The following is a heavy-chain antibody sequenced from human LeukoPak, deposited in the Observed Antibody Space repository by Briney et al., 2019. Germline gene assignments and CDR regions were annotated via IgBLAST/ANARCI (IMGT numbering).Heavy chain of an antibody. J-gene: IGHJ4*02. CDR2: IIPIFGTA. D-gene: IGHD1-26*01. CDR3: AMEASTKPVDY. Sequence: GASVKVSCKASGGTFSSYAISWVRQAPGQGLEWMGRIIPIFGTANYAQKFQGRVTITTDESTSTAYMELSSLRSEDTAVYYCAMEASTKPVDYWGQGTLVTVSS. CDR1: GGTFSSYA. V-gene: IGHV1-69*05.